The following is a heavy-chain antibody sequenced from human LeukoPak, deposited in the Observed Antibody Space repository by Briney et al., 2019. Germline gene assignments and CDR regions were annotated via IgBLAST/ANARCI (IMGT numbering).Heavy chain of an antibody. Sequence: PSETLSLTCTVSGGSISNYYWSWIRQPPGKGLEWIGYIYYSGSTKYNPSLKSRVTISVDTSKNQFSLRLSSVTAADTAVYYCARGRGGRYSYGYNDYWGQGTLVTVSS. CDR1: GGSISNYY. CDR3: ARGRGGRYSYGYNDY. V-gene: IGHV4-59*01. CDR2: IYYSGST. J-gene: IGHJ4*02. D-gene: IGHD5-18*01.